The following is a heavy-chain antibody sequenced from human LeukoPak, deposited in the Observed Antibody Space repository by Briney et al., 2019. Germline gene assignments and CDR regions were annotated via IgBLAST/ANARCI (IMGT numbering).Heavy chain of an antibody. V-gene: IGHV3-21*01. J-gene: IGHJ4*02. CDR3: ARDRSAFDDGFDY. D-gene: IGHD4-17*01. CDR1: GFTFSSYS. CDR2: ISSSSSYI. Sequence: PGGSLRLSCAASGFTFSSYSMNWVRQAPGKGLEWVSSISSSSSYIYYADSVKGRFTISRDNAKNSLYLQMNSLRAEDTAVYYCARDRSAFDDGFDYWGQGTLVTVSS.